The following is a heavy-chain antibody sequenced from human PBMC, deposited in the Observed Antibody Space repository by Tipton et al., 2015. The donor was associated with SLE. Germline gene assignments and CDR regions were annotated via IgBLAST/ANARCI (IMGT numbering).Heavy chain of an antibody. CDR3: AKDVVPGNGLYDGFEI. D-gene: IGHD6-19*01. CDR1: GFTFSSYD. CDR2: SIGGGDT. Sequence: GSLRLSCVASGFTFSSYDMSWVRQAPGKGLEWVSSIGGGDTYYADSVKGRFTISRDDSKNAVFLQMSRLRVEDMGGYYCAKDVVPGNGLYDGFEIWGQGTIVSVSS. J-gene: IGHJ3*02. V-gene: IGHV3-23*01.